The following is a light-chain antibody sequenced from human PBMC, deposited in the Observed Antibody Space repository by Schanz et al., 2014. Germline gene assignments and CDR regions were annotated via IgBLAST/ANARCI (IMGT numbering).Light chain of an antibody. J-gene: IGLJ3*02. Sequence: QSALTQPASVSGSPGQSINISCTGTSSDVGGYNFVSWYQQHPGKAPKLMIHDVSNRPSGVSNRFSGSKSGNTASLTISGLQAEDEADYYCCSYAGSYTFEVFGGGTKLTVL. CDR1: SSDVGGYNF. CDR3: CSYAGSYTFEV. V-gene: IGLV2-14*01. CDR2: DVS.